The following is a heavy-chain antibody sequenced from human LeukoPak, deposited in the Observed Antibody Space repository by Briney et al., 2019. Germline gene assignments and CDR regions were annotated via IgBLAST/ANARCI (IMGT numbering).Heavy chain of an antibody. V-gene: IGHV3-33*01. D-gene: IGHD4-17*01. CDR3: ARDGGHYGDYVGVGSEGPFDY. J-gene: IGHJ4*02. Sequence: PGRSLRLSCAASGFTFSSYAMLWVRQAPGKGLEWEAVIWYDGSNQYYADSVKGRFTISRDNSKNTLYLQMNSLRAEDTAVYYCARDGGHYGDYVGVGSEGPFDYWGQGTLVTVSS. CDR1: GFTFSSYA. CDR2: IWYDGSNQ.